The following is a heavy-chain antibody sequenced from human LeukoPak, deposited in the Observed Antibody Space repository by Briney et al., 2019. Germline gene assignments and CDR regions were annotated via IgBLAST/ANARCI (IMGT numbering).Heavy chain of an antibody. CDR2: IYPGDSDT. J-gene: IGHJ6*02. Sequence: GESLKISCKGSGYSFTSYWIGWVRQMPGKGLEWMGIIYPGDSDTRYSPSFQGQVTISADKSISTAYLQWSSLKASDTAMYYCARGGSSSDYYYGMDVWGQGTTVTVSS. D-gene: IGHD6-13*01. CDR1: GYSFTSYW. V-gene: IGHV5-51*01. CDR3: ARGGSSSDYYYGMDV.